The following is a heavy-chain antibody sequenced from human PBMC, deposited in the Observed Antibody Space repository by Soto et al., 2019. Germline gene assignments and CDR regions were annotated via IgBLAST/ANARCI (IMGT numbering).Heavy chain of an antibody. CDR1: GFTFSASA. J-gene: IGHJ4*02. V-gene: IGHV3-73*02. Sequence: EVQLVESGGGLVQPGGSLKLSCAASGFTFSASAMHWVRQASGKGLEWIGRVRSKGNNYATEYAASVKGKFTISRDDPKNTAYLQMNSLKTGDTAVYFCSRCAYSRNWYFDYWGQGSLVTVSS. CDR3: SRCAYSRNWYFDY. CDR2: VRSKGNNYAT. D-gene: IGHD6-13*01.